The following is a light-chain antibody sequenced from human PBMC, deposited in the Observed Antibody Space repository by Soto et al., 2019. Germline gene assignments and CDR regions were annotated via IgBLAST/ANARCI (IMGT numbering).Light chain of an antibody. CDR1: SSDVGAYNY. Sequence: QSVLTQPPSASGPPGQSVTISCTGTSSDVGAYNYVSWYQQHPGKAPKLMIYEVTNRPSGVPDRFSASKSGNTASLTVSGLQAEDEADYFCSSYAGFNNFVFGTGTKVTV. CDR2: EVT. J-gene: IGLJ1*01. CDR3: SSYAGFNNFV. V-gene: IGLV2-8*01.